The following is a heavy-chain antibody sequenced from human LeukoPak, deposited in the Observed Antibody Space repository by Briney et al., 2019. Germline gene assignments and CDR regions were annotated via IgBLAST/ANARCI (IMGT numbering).Heavy chain of an antibody. CDR2: ISAYNGNT. Sequence: ASVKASCKASGYTFTSYGISWVRQAPGQGLEWMGWISAYNGNTNYAQKLQGRVTMTTDTSTSTAYMELRSLRSDDTAVYYCARVEYYYDSSGYYYVSFDYWGQGTLVTVSS. V-gene: IGHV1-18*01. CDR3: ARVEYYYDSSGYYYVSFDY. J-gene: IGHJ4*02. CDR1: GYTFTSYG. D-gene: IGHD3-22*01.